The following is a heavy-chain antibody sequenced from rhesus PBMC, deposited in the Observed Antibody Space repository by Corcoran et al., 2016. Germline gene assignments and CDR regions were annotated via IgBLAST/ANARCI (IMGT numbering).Heavy chain of an antibody. Sequence: QVQLQESGPGLVKPSETLSLTCAVSGGSISSNYWSWIRQAPGKGREGIGRIYGSGGSTDYNPALKRRVTISTDTSKNQFSLKLSSVTAADTAVYYCAREYSTGFDYWGQGVLVTVSS. CDR1: GGSISSNY. V-gene: IGHV4-160*01. CDR3: AREYSTGFDY. D-gene: IGHD2-21*01. J-gene: IGHJ4*01. CDR2: IYGSGGST.